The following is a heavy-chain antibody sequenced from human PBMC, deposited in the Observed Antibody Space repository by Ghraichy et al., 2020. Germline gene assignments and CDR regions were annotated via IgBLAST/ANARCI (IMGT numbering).Heavy chain of an antibody. D-gene: IGHD3-3*01. CDR3: ARRKARSGYYPFDY. V-gene: IGHV4-39*01. CDR2: IYYSGST. Sequence: GSLRLSCTVSGGSISSSSYYWGWIRQPPGKGLEWIGSIYYSGSTYYNPSLKSRVTISVDTSKNQFSLKLSSVTAADTAVYYCARRKARSGYYPFDYWGQGTLVTVSS. CDR1: GGSISSSSYY. J-gene: IGHJ4*02.